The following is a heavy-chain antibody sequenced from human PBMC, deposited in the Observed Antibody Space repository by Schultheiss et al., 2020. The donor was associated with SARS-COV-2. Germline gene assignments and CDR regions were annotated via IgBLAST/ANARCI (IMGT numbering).Heavy chain of an antibody. CDR2: IYYSGST. J-gene: IGHJ4*02. CDR3: ARRDSSGSRPDFDY. Sequence: SETLSLTCTVSGYSISSGYYWGWIRQPPGKGLEWIGSIYYSGSTYYNPSLKSRVTISVDTSKNQFSLKLSSVTAADTAVYYCARRDSSGSRPDFDYWGQGTLVTVSS. CDR1: GYSISSGYY. D-gene: IGHD6-19*01. V-gene: IGHV4-38-2*02.